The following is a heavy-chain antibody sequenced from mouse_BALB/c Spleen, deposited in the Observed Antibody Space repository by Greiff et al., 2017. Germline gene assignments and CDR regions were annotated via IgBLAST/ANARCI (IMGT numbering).Heavy chain of an antibody. D-gene: IGHD4-1*01. J-gene: IGHJ2*01. CDR2: ISTYYGDA. V-gene: IGHV1S137*01. CDR1: GYTFTDYA. CDR3: ARGKGTGTVFDY. Sequence: QVQLQQSGAELVRPGVSVKISCKGSGYTFTDYAMHWVKQSHAKSLEWIGVISTYYGDASYNQKFKGKATMTVDKSSSTAYMELARLTSEDSAIYYCARGKGTGTVFDYWGQGTTLTVSS.